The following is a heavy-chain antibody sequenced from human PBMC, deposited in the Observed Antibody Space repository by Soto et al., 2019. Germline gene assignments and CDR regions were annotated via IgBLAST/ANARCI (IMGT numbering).Heavy chain of an antibody. Sequence: EVQLVESGGGLIQPGGSLRLSCAVSGFTVSNNYMSWVRQAPGKGLEGVSVIYSGGYTAYGDSVKGRFTIPRDNSKNTLYLKIITLGAADAAVFYCAAQGGGGGYWGQGTLVTVSS. CDR1: GFTVSNNY. CDR2: IYSGGYT. J-gene: IGHJ4*02. CDR3: AAQGGGGGY. D-gene: IGHD3-16*01. V-gene: IGHV3-53*01.